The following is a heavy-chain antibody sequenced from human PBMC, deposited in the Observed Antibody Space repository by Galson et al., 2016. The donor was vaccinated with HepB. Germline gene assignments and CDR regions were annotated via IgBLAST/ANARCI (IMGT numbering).Heavy chain of an antibody. Sequence: SLRLSCAASGFMFSGYDMNWVRQAPGKGLDWVSFISSTGATIFYADSVKGRFTISRDNAKNSVFLQMNSLTAEDAALYYCARHLSGDDLLTGYYLGQAFDIWGQGTMVTVSS. CDR1: GFMFSGYD. D-gene: IGHD3-9*01. CDR2: ISSTGATI. J-gene: IGHJ3*02. V-gene: IGHV3-48*03. CDR3: ARHLSGDDLLTGYYLGQAFDI.